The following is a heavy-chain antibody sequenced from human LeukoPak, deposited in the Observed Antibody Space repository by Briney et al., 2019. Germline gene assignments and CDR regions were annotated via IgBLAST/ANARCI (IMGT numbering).Heavy chain of an antibody. D-gene: IGHD3-10*01. CDR3: AKSNGYGLVDI. CDR1: GYSISSGYY. V-gene: IGHV4-38-2*02. J-gene: IGHJ3*02. Sequence: SETLSLTCTVSGYSISSGYYWGWIRQPPGKGLEWIGSIYHSGRTFYNPSLKSRVTISVDTSKNQFSLKLTSVTAADTAVYYCAKSNGYGLVDIWGQGTMVTVSS. CDR2: IYHSGRT.